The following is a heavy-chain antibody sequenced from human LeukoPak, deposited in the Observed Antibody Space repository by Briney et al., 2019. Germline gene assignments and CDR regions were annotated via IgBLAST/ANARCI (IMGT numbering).Heavy chain of an antibody. CDR1: GGYFSGYY. Sequence: PSETLSLTCAVYGGYFSGYYWSWIRQPPGKGLEWIGEINHSGSTNYNPSLKSRVTISVDTSKNQFSLKLSSVTAADTAVYYCARGLMTVGATRTGAFDIWGQGTMVTVSS. J-gene: IGHJ3*02. CDR2: INHSGST. CDR3: ARGLMTVGATRTGAFDI. V-gene: IGHV4-34*01. D-gene: IGHD1-26*01.